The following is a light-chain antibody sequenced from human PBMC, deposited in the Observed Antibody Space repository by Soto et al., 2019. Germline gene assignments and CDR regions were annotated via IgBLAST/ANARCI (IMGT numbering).Light chain of an antibody. V-gene: IGLV2-14*01. CDR3: SSYTVTSTPYV. CDR2: EVS. J-gene: IGLJ1*01. Sequence: QSALAQPASVSGSPGQSITISCTGTSSDVGGHNFVSWFRQYPGQAPQLLISEVSNRPSGVSHRFSGSKSGNTASLTISGLRPDDEADYFCSSYTVTSTPYVLGTGTKVTVL. CDR1: SSDVGGHNF.